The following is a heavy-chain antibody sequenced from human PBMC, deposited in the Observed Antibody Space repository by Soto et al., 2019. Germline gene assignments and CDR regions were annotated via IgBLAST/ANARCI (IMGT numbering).Heavy chain of an antibody. J-gene: IGHJ4*02. CDR3: AREGGGYGDYVLALDY. D-gene: IGHD4-17*01. CDR2: IWYDGSNK. V-gene: IGHV3-33*01. CDR1: GFTFSSYG. Sequence: QVQLVESGGGVVQPGRSLRLSCAASGFTFSSYGMHWVRQAPGKGLEWVAVIWYDGSNKYYADSVKGRFTISRDNSKNRLYLQMNSLRAEDTAVYYCAREGGGYGDYVLALDYWGQGTLVTVSS.